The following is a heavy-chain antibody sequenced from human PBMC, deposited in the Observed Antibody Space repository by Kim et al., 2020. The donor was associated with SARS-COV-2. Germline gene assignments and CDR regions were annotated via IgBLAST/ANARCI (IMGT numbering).Heavy chain of an antibody. CDR3: ASPSRYDFWSGPFDY. D-gene: IGHD3-3*01. CDR1: GYSFTSYW. J-gene: IGHJ4*02. V-gene: IGHV5-51*01. CDR2: IYPGDSDT. Sequence: GESLKISCKGSGYSFTSYWIGWVRQMPGKGLEWMGIIYPGDSDTRYSPSFQGQVTISADKSISTAYLQWSSLKASDTAMYYCASPSRYDFWSGPFDYWGQGTLVTVSS.